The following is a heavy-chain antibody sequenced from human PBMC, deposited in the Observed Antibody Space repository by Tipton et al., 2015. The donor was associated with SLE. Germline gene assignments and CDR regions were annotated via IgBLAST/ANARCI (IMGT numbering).Heavy chain of an antibody. V-gene: IGHV4-34*01. J-gene: IGHJ5*02. CDR2: IYYSGST. CDR3: ARRARSLGWFDP. D-gene: IGHD1-26*01. CDR1: GGSFSGYY. Sequence: TLSLTCAVYGGSFSGYYWGWIRQPPGKGLEWIGRIYYSGSTYYNPSLKSRVTISVDTPKNQFSLKLSSVTAADTAVYYCARRARSLGWFDPWGQGTLVTVSS.